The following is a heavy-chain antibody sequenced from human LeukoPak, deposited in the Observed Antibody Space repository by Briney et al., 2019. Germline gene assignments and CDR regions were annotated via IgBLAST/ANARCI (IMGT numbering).Heavy chain of an antibody. J-gene: IGHJ5*02. D-gene: IGHD2-15*01. V-gene: IGHV4-59*08. CDR1: GGSISSYY. Sequence: PSETLSLTCTVSGGSISSYYWSWIRQPPGKGLEWIGYIYYSGSTNYNPSLKSRVTISVDASKNQFSLKLSSVTAADTAVYYCARHVTVYCSGGSCYSGLSWFDPWGQGTLVTVSS. CDR3: ARHVTVYCSGGSCYSGLSWFDP. CDR2: IYYSGST.